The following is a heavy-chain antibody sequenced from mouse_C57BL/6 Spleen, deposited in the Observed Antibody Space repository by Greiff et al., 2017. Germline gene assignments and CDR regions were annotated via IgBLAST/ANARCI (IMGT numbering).Heavy chain of an antibody. V-gene: IGHV5-4*03. D-gene: IGHD1-1*01. Sequence: DVMLVESGGGLVKPGGSLKLSCAASGFTFRSYAMSWVRQTPEKRLEWVATISDGGSYTYYPDNVKGRFTISRDNAKNNLYLQMSHLKSEDTAMYYCARNYYGSSPDWFAYWGQGTLVTVSA. CDR1: GFTFRSYA. CDR3: ARNYYGSSPDWFAY. CDR2: ISDGGSYT. J-gene: IGHJ3*01.